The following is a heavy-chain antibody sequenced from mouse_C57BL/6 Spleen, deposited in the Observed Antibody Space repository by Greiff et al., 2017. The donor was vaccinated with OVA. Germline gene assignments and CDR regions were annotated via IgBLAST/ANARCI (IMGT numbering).Heavy chain of an antibody. Sequence: QVQLKQSGPELVKPGASVKISCKASGYAFSSSWMNWVKQRPGKGLEWIGRIYPGDGDTNYNGKFKGKATLTADKSSSTAYMQLSSLTSEDSAVYFCARKASQSPFDYWGQGTTLTVSS. CDR3: ARKASQSPFDY. V-gene: IGHV1-82*01. CDR1: GYAFSSSW. CDR2: IYPGDGDT. J-gene: IGHJ2*01.